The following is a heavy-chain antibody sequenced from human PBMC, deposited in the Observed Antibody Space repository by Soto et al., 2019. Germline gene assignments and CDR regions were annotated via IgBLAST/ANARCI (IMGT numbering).Heavy chain of an antibody. J-gene: IGHJ6*02. V-gene: IGHV5-10-1*01. D-gene: IGHD4-17*01. CDR2: IDPSDSYT. CDR1: GYSFTSYW. Sequence: GESLKISCKGSGYSFTSYWISWVRQMPGKGLEWMGRIDPSDSYTNHSPSFQGHVTISADKSISTAYLQWSSLKASDTAMYYCARQKEVYGDYYYYYGMDVWGQGTTVTVSS. CDR3: ARQKEVYGDYYYYYGMDV.